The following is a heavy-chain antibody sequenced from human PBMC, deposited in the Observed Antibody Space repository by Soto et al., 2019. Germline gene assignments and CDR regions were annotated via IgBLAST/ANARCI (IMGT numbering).Heavy chain of an antibody. CDR3: GMVDNYVTPTPLDV. D-gene: IGHD3-16*01. CDR1: GYIFVNYG. CDR2: ISPYTGNT. V-gene: IGHV1-18*01. J-gene: IGHJ6*02. Sequence: QVQLVQSGDEVKKPGASVKVSCKASGYIFVNYGIAWVRQAPGQGLGWMGWISPYTGNTHSATKIQGRLTMTTDTSTSTAYMDLGSLTSDDTAVYYCGMVDNYVTPTPLDVWGQGTPVTVSS.